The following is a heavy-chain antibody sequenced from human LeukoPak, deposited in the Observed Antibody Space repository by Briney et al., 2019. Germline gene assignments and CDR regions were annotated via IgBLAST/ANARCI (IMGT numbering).Heavy chain of an antibody. V-gene: IGHV3-53*01. Sequence: GGSLRLSCAASGFTVSSNYMSWVRQAPGKGLEWVSVIYSGGSTYYADSVKGRFTISRDTSKNTLYLQMNSLRAEDTAVYYCAKVEWFGESPNYWGQGTLVTVSP. D-gene: IGHD3-10*01. CDR1: GFTVSSNY. CDR3: AKVEWFGESPNY. J-gene: IGHJ4*02. CDR2: IYSGGST.